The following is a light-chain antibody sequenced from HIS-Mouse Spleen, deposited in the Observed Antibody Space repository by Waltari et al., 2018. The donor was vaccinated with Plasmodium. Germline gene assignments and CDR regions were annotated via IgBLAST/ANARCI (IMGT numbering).Light chain of an antibody. J-gene: IGLJ3*02. CDR1: ELPKKY. CDR2: EDS. V-gene: IGLV3-10*01. CDR3: YSTDRSGNHKV. Sequence: SYELTQPPPLSVSPGQTARITCSGDELPKKYAYWYQQKSGQAPVLVIYEDSKPPSGIPGRYSGSSTGRMGTFTSSGAQVYDEACYYSYSTDRSGNHKVYGGKTKLTV.